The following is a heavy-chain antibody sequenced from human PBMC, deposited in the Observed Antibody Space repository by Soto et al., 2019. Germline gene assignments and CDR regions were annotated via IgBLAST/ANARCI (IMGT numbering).Heavy chain of an antibody. CDR3: ARSQSGGYDY. CDR2: IKQDGSEK. D-gene: IGHD3-10*01. J-gene: IGHJ4*02. Sequence: GGSLRLSCAASGFTITSYWMNWVRQAPGKGLEWVANIKQDGSEKYYVDSVKGRFTLSRDTAKNSLYLQMNSLRAEDTAVYYCARSQSGGYDYWGQGTMVTASS. V-gene: IGHV3-7*03. CDR1: GFTITSYW.